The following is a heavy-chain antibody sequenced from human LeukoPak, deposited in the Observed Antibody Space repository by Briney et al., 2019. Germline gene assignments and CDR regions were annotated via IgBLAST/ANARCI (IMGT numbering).Heavy chain of an antibody. CDR2: INHSGST. J-gene: IGHJ4*02. CDR1: GGSFSGYY. CDR3: ARGRSYYGSGSYAVDY. V-gene: IGHV4-34*01. Sequence: SETLSLTCADYGGSFSGYYWSWIRQPPGKGLEWIGEINHSGSTNYNPSLKSRVTISVDTSKNQFSLKLSSVTAADTAVYYCARGRSYYGSGSYAVDYWGQGTLVTVSS. D-gene: IGHD3-10*01.